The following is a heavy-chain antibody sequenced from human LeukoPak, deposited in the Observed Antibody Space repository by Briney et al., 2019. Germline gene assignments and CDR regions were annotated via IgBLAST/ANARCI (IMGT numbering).Heavy chain of an antibody. Sequence: GASVKLSCKAAGYTFTTYDINWVRQATGQGLELMGWMNPNSGNTSYAQKFEGRVTMTRNTSIRTAYMELSSLRSEDTAVYYCARGRGSGHKENWFDPWGQGTLVTVSS. J-gene: IGHJ5*02. CDR1: GYTFTTYD. V-gene: IGHV1-8*01. CDR2: MNPNSGNT. CDR3: ARGRGSGHKENWFDP. D-gene: IGHD6-19*01.